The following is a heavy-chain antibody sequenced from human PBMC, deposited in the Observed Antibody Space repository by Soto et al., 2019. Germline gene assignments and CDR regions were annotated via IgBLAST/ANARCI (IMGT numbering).Heavy chain of an antibody. J-gene: IGHJ4*02. V-gene: IGHV4-59*01. CDR2: IYYSGST. CDR1: GGSISSYY. D-gene: IGHD3-10*01. Sequence: PSETLSLTCTVSGGSISSYYWSWIRQPPGKGLEWIGYIYYSGSTNYSPSLKSRVTISVDTSKNQFSLKLSSVTAADTAVYYCARGAVIAPYGSGSYFDYWGQGTLVTVSS. CDR3: ARGAVIAPYGSGSYFDY.